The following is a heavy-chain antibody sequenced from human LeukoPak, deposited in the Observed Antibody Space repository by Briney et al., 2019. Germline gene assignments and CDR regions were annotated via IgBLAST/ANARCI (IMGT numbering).Heavy chain of an antibody. V-gene: IGHV1-18*01. Sequence: VASVKVSCKASGYTFTSYGISWVRQAPGQGLEWMGWISAYNGNTNYAQKLQGRVTMTTDTSTSTAYMELRSLRSDDTAVYYCAQNFYRGYFDYWGQGTLVTVSS. CDR1: GYTFTSYG. CDR3: AQNFYRGYFDY. J-gene: IGHJ4*02. CDR2: ISAYNGNT. D-gene: IGHD4-11*01.